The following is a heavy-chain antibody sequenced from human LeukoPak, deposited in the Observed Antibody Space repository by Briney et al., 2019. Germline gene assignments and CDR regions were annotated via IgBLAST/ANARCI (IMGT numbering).Heavy chain of an antibody. V-gene: IGHV3-23*01. CDR1: GFTFSNYA. D-gene: IGHD3-9*01. Sequence: GGSLRLSCAASGFTFSNYAMSWVRQAPGRGLEWVSAIPGSGAVTYYADSVKGRFTISRENSQNTLYLQLNSLRAEDTAVYYRVQWGDYDVLTGYYVPDYWGQGSLVTAS. J-gene: IGHJ4*02. CDR3: VQWGDYDVLTGYYVPDY. CDR2: IPGSGAVT.